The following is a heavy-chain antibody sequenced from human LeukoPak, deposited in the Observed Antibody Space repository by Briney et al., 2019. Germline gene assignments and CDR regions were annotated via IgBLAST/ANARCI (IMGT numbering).Heavy chain of an antibody. V-gene: IGHV3-43*02. CDR3: AKESGKFDY. CDR2: ISADGGST. CDR1: GFTFSSYG. J-gene: IGHJ4*02. Sequence: GGSLRLCCAASGFTFSSYGMHWVRQAPGKGLEWVSLISADGGSTFSADSVKGRFSISRDNSKNSLYLQMNSLRSEDTAMYYCAKESGKFDYWGQGTLVAVSS.